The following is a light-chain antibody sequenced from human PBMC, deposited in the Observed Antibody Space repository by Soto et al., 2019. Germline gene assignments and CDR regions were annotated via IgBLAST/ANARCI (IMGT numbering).Light chain of an antibody. J-gene: IGKJ4*01. CDR1: QTVSSNY. CDR2: AAT. CDR3: QQHGSSPPT. V-gene: IGKV3-20*01. Sequence: EILLTQSPGTLSLSPGETATLSCRASQTVSSNYVAWYQQKPDQPPTLLIYAATNRATVVPDNFSGGGSGTAFTLTISSLEPEDSAIYCCQQHGSSPPTFGGGTKVEIK.